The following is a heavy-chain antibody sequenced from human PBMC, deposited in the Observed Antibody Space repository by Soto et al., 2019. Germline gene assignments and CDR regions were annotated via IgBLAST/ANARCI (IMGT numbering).Heavy chain of an antibody. Sequence: QVQLQQWGAGLLKPSETLSLTCAVYGGSFSGYYWTWIRQPPGTGLEWIGEINHSGSTNYNPSLNSRVTISVDTSKNQFSLKLTSVPAADTAVYYCARDKITGIVDYWGQGTLVNVSS. CDR3: ARDKITGIVDY. D-gene: IGHD2-8*02. J-gene: IGHJ4*02. V-gene: IGHV4-34*01. CDR2: INHSGST. CDR1: GGSFSGYY.